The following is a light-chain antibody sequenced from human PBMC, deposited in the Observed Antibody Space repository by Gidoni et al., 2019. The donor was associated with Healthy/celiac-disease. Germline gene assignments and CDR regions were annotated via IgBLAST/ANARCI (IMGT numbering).Light chain of an antibody. J-gene: IGLJ2*01. CDR2: EVS. CDR1: SSDVGGYNY. V-gene: IGLV2-14*01. CDR3: SSYTSSSPVV. Sequence: QSALTQPASVSGSPGQSITISCTGTSSDVGGYNYVSWYQQHPGKAPQLMIYEVSNRPSGVSNRFSGSKSGNTASLTISGLQAEDEAEYYCSSYTSSSPVVFGGGTKLTVL.